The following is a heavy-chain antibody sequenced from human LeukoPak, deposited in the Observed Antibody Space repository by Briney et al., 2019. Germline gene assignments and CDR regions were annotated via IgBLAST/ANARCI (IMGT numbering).Heavy chain of an antibody. V-gene: IGHV3-30*04. Sequence: GTSLRLSCAASGFTFSISAMHWVRQAPGKGLEWVAVISFDGSKKYYADSVKGRFTVSRDNSKSTLFLQMSTLRPDDTAAYYCATLTGTTGSDDYWGQGTLVTVSS. CDR3: ATLTGTTGSDDY. J-gene: IGHJ4*02. CDR2: ISFDGSKK. D-gene: IGHD1-20*01. CDR1: GFTFSISA.